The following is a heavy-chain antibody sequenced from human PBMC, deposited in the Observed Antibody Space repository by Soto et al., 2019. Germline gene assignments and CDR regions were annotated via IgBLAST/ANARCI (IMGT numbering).Heavy chain of an antibody. Sequence: QVQLVQSGAEVKKPGSSVKVSCKASGGTFSSYTISWVRQAPGQGLEWMGRIIPILGIANYAQKFQGRVTITADKSTSTAYMGLSSLRSEDTAVYYCARGRMATGLFDYWGQGTLVTVSS. J-gene: IGHJ4*02. CDR3: ARGRMATGLFDY. CDR1: GGTFSSYT. V-gene: IGHV1-69*02. CDR2: IIPILGIA. D-gene: IGHD5-12*01.